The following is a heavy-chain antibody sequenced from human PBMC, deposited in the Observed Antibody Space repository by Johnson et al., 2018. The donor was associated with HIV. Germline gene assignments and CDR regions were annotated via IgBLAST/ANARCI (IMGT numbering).Heavy chain of an antibody. V-gene: IGHV3-30*04. J-gene: IGHJ3*02. D-gene: IGHD5-24*01. CDR2: ISYDGSDK. Sequence: QVQLVESGGGVVQPGRSLRLSCAASGFTFSSYSMHWVRQAPGKGLEWVAVISYDGSDKYYADSVKGRLTISRDSSKNTLYLEMNSLKTEDTAVYYCTTDLLRWLQGENAFDIWGQGTMVTVSS. CDR3: TTDLLRWLQGENAFDI. CDR1: GFTFSSYS.